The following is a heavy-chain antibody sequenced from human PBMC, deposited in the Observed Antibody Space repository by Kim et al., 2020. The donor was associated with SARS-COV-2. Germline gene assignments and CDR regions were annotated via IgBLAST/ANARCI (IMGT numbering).Heavy chain of an antibody. CDR3: ARASPVTTFYYYYYGMDV. V-gene: IGHV4-34*01. J-gene: IGHJ6*02. CDR2: IHQCGST. D-gene: IGHD4-17*01. Sequence: GGIREIHQCGSTHYNPSLKSRVTISVDTAKNQFSLKLSSVTAADTAVYYCARASPVTTFYYYYYGMDVWGQGTTVTVSS.